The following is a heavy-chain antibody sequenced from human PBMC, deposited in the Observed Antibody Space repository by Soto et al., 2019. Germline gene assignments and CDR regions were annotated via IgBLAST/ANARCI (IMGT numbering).Heavy chain of an antibody. J-gene: IGHJ6*02. Sequence: GGSLRLSCAASGFTFSSYGMHWVRQAPGKGLEWVAVISYDGSNKYYADSVKGRFTISRDNSKNTLYLQMNSLRAEDTAVYYCAKELEAGYYYYGMDVWGQGTTVTVSS. CDR2: ISYDGSNK. D-gene: IGHD6-13*01. V-gene: IGHV3-30*18. CDR1: GFTFSSYG. CDR3: AKELEAGYYYYGMDV.